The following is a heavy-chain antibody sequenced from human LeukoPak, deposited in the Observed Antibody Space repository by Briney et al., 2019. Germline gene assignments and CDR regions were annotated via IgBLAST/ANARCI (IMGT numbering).Heavy chain of an antibody. V-gene: IGHV3-7*01. D-gene: IGHD3-16*02. J-gene: IGHJ3*02. CDR1: GFSSSSDW. CDR2: IKQDGSEK. Sequence: GGSLRLSCAVSGFSSSSDWMSWVRQAPGKGLEWVANIKQDGSEKYYVDSVKGRFTLSRHNAKNSLCLRMNSLRAERTAVYYRARDNADYDYIWGSYRGGDAFDIWGQGTMVTVSS. CDR3: ARDNADYDYIWGSYRGGDAFDI.